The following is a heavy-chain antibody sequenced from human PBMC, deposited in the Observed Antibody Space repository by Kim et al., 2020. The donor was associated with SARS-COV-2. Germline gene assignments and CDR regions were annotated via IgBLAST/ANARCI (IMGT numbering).Heavy chain of an antibody. V-gene: IGHV1-3*01. D-gene: IGHD2-2*01. Sequence: ASVKVSCKASGFTFTNYVIHWVRQAPGQRLEWMGWINAGNGNTKYSQKFQGRVTITRDSSASAAYMELSSLRSEDTAIYYCGRGEIGYCSSTTCSDAFDIWGQGTMVTVPS. CDR3: GRGEIGYCSSTTCSDAFDI. J-gene: IGHJ3*02. CDR2: INAGNGNT. CDR1: GFTFTNYV.